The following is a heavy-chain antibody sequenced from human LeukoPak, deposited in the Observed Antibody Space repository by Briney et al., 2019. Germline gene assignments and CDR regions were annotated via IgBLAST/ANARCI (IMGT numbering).Heavy chain of an antibody. J-gene: IGHJ4*02. CDR2: IIPIFGTA. V-gene: IGHV1-69*05. D-gene: IGHD6-13*01. Sequence: SVKVSCKVSGGTFSSYAISWVRQAPGQGLEWMGGIIPIFGTANYAQKFQGRVTMTRDTSITTAYMDLSSLTPDDTAVYFCARDQGSLTRSWYTGYWGQGTQVTVSS. CDR1: GGTFSSYA. CDR3: ARDQGSLTRSWYTGY.